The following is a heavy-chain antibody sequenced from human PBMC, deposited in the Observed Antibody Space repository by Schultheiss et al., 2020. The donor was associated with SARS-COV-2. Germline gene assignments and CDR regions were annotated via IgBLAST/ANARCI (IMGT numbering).Heavy chain of an antibody. Sequence: SETLSLTCTVSGGSISSYYWSWIRQPPGKGQEWIGYIYYSGSTYYNPSLKSRVTISVDTSKNQFSLKLSSVTAADTAVYYCARHTEGYSYGDPDPWGQGTLVTVSS. J-gene: IGHJ5*02. V-gene: IGHV4-59*08. CDR2: IYYSGST. CDR3: ARHTEGYSYGDPDP. CDR1: GGSISSYY. D-gene: IGHD5-18*01.